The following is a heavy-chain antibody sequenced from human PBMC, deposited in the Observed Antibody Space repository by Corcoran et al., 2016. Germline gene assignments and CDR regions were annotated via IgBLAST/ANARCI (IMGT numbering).Heavy chain of an antibody. V-gene: IGHV4-34*01. Sequence: QVQLQQWGAGLLKPSETLSLTCAVYGGSFSGYYWSWIRQPPGKGLEWIGEINHSGSTNYNPSLKSRVTISVDTSKNQFSLKLSRVTAADTAVYYCARGSSVVPAAILHGYYYYGMDVWGQGTTVTVSS. J-gene: IGHJ6*02. CDR1: GGSFSGYY. D-gene: IGHD2-2*02. CDR3: ARGSSVVPAAILHGYYYYGMDV. CDR2: INHSGST.